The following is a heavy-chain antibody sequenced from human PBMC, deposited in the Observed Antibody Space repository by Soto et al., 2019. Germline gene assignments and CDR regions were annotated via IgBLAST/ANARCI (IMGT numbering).Heavy chain of an antibody. J-gene: IGHJ4*02. CDR3: ARLKGYYFDY. CDR2: IYYSGST. CDR1: GGSISSSSYY. Sequence: QLQLQESGPGLVKPSETLSLTCTVSGGSISSSSYYWGWIRQPPGKGLEWIGSIYYSGSTYYNPSLKSRVTISVDTSQNQFSLKLSSVTAADTAVYYCARLKGYYFDYWGQGTLVTFSS. V-gene: IGHV4-39*01.